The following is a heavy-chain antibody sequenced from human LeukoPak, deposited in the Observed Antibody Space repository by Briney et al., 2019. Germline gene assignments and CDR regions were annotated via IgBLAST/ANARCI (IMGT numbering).Heavy chain of an antibody. Sequence: GGSLRLSCAASGFTFSSYWMHWVRQAPGNGLVWVARINSDGRSTSYADSVKGRFTISRDNAKNTLYLQMNSLRAEDTAVYYCARAPIPNPPDYWGQGTLVTVSS. CDR2: INSDGRST. CDR1: GFTFSSYW. V-gene: IGHV3-74*01. J-gene: IGHJ4*02. D-gene: IGHD2-2*01. CDR3: ARAPIPNPPDY.